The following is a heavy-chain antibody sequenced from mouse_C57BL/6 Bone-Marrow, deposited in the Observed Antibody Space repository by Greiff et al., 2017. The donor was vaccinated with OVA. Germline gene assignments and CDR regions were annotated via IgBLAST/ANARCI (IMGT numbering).Heavy chain of an antibody. D-gene: IGHD1-1*01. CDR1: GYTFTSYW. Sequence: QVQLQQPGAELVKPGASVKLSCKASGYTFTSYWMHWVKQRPGQGLEWIGMIHPNSGSTNYNEKFKSKATLTVDKSSSTSYMQLSSLTSDNSAVDYCARIYYYGSSPYWGQGTTLTVSS. CDR2: IHPNSGST. CDR3: ARIYYYGSSPY. V-gene: IGHV1-64*01. J-gene: IGHJ2*01.